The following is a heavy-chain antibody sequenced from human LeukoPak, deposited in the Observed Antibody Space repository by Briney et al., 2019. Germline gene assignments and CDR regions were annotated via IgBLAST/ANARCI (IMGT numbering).Heavy chain of an antibody. J-gene: IGHJ4*02. D-gene: IGHD3-10*01. Sequence: SETLSLTCTVSGGSISSYYWSWIRQPPGKGLEWIGYIYYSGSTNYNPSLKSRVTISVDTPKNQFSLKLSSVTAADTAVYYCARAGYYFYYFDYWGQGTLVTVSS. CDR1: GGSISSYY. V-gene: IGHV4-59*01. CDR2: IYYSGST. CDR3: ARAGYYFYYFDY.